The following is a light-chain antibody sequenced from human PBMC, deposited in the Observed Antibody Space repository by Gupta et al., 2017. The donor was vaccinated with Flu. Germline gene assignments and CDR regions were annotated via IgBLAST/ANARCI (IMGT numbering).Light chain of an antibody. CDR1: ISNIGKNY. J-gene: IGLJ3*02. Sequence: QSVVTQPPSESGTPGQRVTISCSGGISNIGKNYVYWYQQLPGSAPKLLICRNDERPSGVPDRFSGSKSGTSASLAISGLRSEDEADYYCSAWDDSLSGPVFGGGTKLTV. CDR2: RND. V-gene: IGLV1-47*01. CDR3: SAWDDSLSGPV.